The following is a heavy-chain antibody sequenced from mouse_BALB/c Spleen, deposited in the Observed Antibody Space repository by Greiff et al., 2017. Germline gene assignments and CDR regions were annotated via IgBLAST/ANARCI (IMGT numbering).Heavy chain of an antibody. V-gene: IGHV1-54*03. CDR3: AHYDDGGGGFAY. Sequence: VKLMESGAELVRPGTSVKVSCKASGYAFTNYLIEWVKQRPGQGLEWIGVINPGSGGTNYNEKFKGKATLTADKSSSTAYMQLSSLTSDDSAVYFCAHYDDGGGGFAYWGQGTLVTVSA. CDR1: GYAFTNYL. CDR2: INPGSGGT. D-gene: IGHD2-4*01. J-gene: IGHJ3*01.